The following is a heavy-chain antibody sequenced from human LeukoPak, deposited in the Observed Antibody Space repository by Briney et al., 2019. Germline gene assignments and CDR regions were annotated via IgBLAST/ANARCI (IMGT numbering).Heavy chain of an antibody. D-gene: IGHD3-22*01. Sequence: GGSLRLSCAASGFTVSSNYMSWVRQAPGKGLEWVSVIYSDGNTYYADSVKGRFTISRDNSKNTLYLKTNSLRAEDTAVYYCARDNFLLRVVVNRAFDIWGQGTMVTVSS. V-gene: IGHV3-53*01. CDR1: GFTVSSNY. CDR3: ARDNFLLRVVVNRAFDI. J-gene: IGHJ3*02. CDR2: IYSDGNT.